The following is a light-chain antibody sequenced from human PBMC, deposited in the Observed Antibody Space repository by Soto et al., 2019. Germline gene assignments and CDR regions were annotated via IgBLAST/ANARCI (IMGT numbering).Light chain of an antibody. J-gene: IGLJ3*02. CDR3: QAWDRTTVV. CDR1: KLGSKF. V-gene: IGLV3-1*01. CDR2: QDN. Sequence: FELTQPPSVSVSPGQTASITCSGDKLGSKFACWYRQKPGQSPVLIIYQDNKRPSGIPERFSGSNSGNTATLTIRGTQALDEGDYYCQAWDRTTVVFGGGTKLTVL.